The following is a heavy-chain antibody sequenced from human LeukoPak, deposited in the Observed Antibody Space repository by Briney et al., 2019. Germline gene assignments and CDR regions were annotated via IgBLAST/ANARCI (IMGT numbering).Heavy chain of an antibody. D-gene: IGHD5-18*01. CDR2: IYTSGVT. V-gene: IGHV4-61*02. CDR1: GGSISSGSYY. Sequence: PSETLSLTCTVSGGSISSGSYYWSWIRQPAGKGLEWIGRIYTSGVTNYNPSLKSRVTISADTSKNQFSLKLSSVTAADTAVYYCARLRISGYGYFHYYYMDVWGKGTTVTVSS. CDR3: ARLRISGYGYFHYYYMDV. J-gene: IGHJ6*03.